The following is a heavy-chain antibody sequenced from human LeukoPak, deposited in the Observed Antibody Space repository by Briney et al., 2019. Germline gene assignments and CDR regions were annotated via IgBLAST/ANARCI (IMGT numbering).Heavy chain of an antibody. J-gene: IGHJ4*02. CDR3: ARENSGSYREFDY. Sequence: GSLRLSCAASGFTFSTYAASWIRQPAGKGLEWIGRIYTSGSTNYNASLKSRVSMSVDTSKNQFSLKLSSVTAADTAVFYCARENSGSYREFDYWGQGTLVTVSS. CDR2: IYTSGST. D-gene: IGHD1-26*01. V-gene: IGHV4-4*07. CDR1: GFTFSTYA.